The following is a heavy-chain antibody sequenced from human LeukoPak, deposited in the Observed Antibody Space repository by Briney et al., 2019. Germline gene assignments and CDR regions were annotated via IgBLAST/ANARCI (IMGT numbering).Heavy chain of an antibody. Sequence: SETLSLTCTVSGGSISSSSYYWGWIRQPPGKGLEWIGSIYYSGNTDYNPSLMSRVTMSVDTSKNQFSLKLSSVTAADTAVYYCARDQGGYYSSSWVFDYWGQGTLVTVSS. D-gene: IGHD6-13*01. CDR1: GGSISSSSYY. CDR3: ARDQGGYYSSSWVFDY. J-gene: IGHJ4*02. CDR2: IYYSGNT. V-gene: IGHV4-39*07.